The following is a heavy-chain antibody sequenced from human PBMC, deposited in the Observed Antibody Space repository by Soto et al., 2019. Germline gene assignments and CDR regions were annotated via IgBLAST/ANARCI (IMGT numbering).Heavy chain of an antibody. Sequence: PGESLKISCKGSGYGFTNYWISWVRQMPGKGLEWMGRIDPSDSYTNYSPSFQGHVTISADKSISTAYLQWSSLKASDTAMYYCAFTYKTRGHGMDVWGQGTTVTVSS. CDR2: IDPSDSYT. CDR1: GYGFTNYW. D-gene: IGHD1-20*01. J-gene: IGHJ6*02. V-gene: IGHV5-10-1*01. CDR3: AFTYKTRGHGMDV.